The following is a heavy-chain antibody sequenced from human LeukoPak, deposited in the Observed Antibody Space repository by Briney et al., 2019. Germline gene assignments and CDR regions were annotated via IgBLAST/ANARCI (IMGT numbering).Heavy chain of an antibody. CDR1: GFSFDKFG. D-gene: IGHD1-26*01. J-gene: IGHJ5*02. CDR3: ASLDRSEIP. Sequence: GGSLRLSCVASGFSFDKFGMHWVRQAPGKGLEYVSSVSADESGRYYTKSVRGRFSISRDNSKNTMYLQLGNLRPDDMGIYYCASLDRSEIPWGPGTLVTVSS. V-gene: IGHV3-64*01. CDR2: VSADESGR.